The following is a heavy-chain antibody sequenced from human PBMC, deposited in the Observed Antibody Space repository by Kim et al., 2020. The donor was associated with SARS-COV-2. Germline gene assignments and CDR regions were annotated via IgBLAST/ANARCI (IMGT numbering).Heavy chain of an antibody. CDR2: VYPGDSDT. D-gene: IGHD6-13*01. V-gene: IGHV5-51*01. CDR1: GYMFTTAW. CDR3: ARRSQQLKYFKY. J-gene: IGHJ1*01. Sequence: GESLKISCQGSGYMFTTAWIAWVRQRPGKGLEWMGIVYPGDSDTRYNSAFEGQVTISVDKSTRTAFLEWASVQVSDSATYFCARRSQQLKYFKYWGQGTLVNVSS.